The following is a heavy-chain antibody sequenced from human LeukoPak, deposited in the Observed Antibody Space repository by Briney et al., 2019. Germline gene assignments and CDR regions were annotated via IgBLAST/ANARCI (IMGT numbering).Heavy chain of an antibody. CDR3: AXAXXEGXYFDY. J-gene: IGHJ4*02. Sequence: GESLKISCKGSGYSFTRYWSGWARQMPGKGREGMGIIYPVDSDTRYSPSFQGQVPISADKSISTAYLQWSSLKASDTAMYYXAXAXXEGXYFDYWGQGTLVTV. V-gene: IGHV5-51*01. CDR1: GYSFTRYW. CDR2: IYPVDSDT.